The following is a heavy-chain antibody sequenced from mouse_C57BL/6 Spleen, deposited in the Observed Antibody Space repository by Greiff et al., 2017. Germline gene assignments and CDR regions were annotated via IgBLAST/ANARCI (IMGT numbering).Heavy chain of an antibody. CDR2: IDPGSGGT. CDR1: GYTFTDYE. V-gene: IGHV1-15*01. Sequence: QVQLQQSGAELVRPGASVTLSCKASGYTFTDYEMHWVKQTPGHGLEWIGAIDPGSGGTDYNQKFKGKATLTADKSSSTAYMELRSLTSEDSAVYYCARSDCGGCSSFADWGTGTLVTVSA. CDR3: ARSDCGGCSSFAD. J-gene: IGHJ3*01. D-gene: IGHD3-1*01.